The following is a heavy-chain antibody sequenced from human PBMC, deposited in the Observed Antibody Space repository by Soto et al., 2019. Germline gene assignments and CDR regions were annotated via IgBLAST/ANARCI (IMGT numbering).Heavy chain of an antibody. CDR1: GYTFTIYY. CDR3: ARGPANNWLDP. V-gene: IGHV1-46*01. CDR2: INPSGGST. J-gene: IGHJ5*02. Sequence: ASLKVSCKASGYTFTIYYMHWVLQAPGQGLEWMGIINPSGGSTSYAQKFQGRVTMTRDTSTSTVYMELSSLRSEDTAVYYCARGPANNWLDPWGQGTLVTVSS. D-gene: IGHD6-25*01.